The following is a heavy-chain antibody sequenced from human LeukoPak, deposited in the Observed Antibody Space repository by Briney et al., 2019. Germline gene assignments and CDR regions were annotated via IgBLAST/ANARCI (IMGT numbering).Heavy chain of an antibody. CDR2: IHYRGST. CDR1: GGSISSYY. Sequence: PSETLSLTCTVSGGSISSYYWSWIRQPPGKGLEWIGYIHYRGSTNHNPSLKSRVTISVDTSKNQFSLKLSSLTAADTAVYYCARSVLGYSYGLHIDYWGQGTLVTVSS. V-gene: IGHV4-59*01. D-gene: IGHD5-18*01. J-gene: IGHJ4*02. CDR3: ARSVLGYSYGLHIDY.